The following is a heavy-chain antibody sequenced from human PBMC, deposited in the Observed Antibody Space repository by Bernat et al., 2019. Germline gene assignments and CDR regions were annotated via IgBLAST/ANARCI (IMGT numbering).Heavy chain of an antibody. D-gene: IGHD3-9*01. J-gene: IGHJ4*02. CDR1: GFTFSSYA. Sequence: EVQLLESGGGLVQPGGSLRLSCAASGFTFSSYAMSWVRQAPGKGLEWVSAISGSGGSTYYADPVKGRFTISRDNSKNTLYLQMNSLRAEDTAVYYCAKRPGNLVLRYFDWLLSYYFDYWGQGTLVTVSS. CDR3: AKRPGNLVLRYFDWLLSYYFDY. CDR2: ISGSGGST. V-gene: IGHV3-23*01.